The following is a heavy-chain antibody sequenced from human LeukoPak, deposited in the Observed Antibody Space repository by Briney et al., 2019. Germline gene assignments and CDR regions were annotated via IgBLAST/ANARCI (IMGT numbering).Heavy chain of an antibody. V-gene: IGHV1-8*03. CDR1: GYTFTSYD. Sequence: GASVKVSCKASGYTFTSYDINWVRQATGQGLEWMGWMNPNSGNTGYAQKFQGRVTITRNTSISTAYMELSSLRSEDTAVYYCARVGDGGSGYDTHYYYMDVWGKGTTVTISS. CDR3: ARVGDGGSGYDTHYYYMDV. D-gene: IGHD5-12*01. J-gene: IGHJ6*03. CDR2: MNPNSGNT.